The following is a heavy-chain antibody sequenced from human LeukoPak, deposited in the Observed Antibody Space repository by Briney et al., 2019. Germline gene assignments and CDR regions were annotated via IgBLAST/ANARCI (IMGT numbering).Heavy chain of an antibody. CDR1: GFKLGSYS. CDR2: INSGSYTI. Sequence: PGGSLRLSCGASGFKLGSYSMDWVRQAPGKGLEWVSHINSGSYTIYYADSVKGRFTISRDNARNSLYLQMNSLRDEDTAVYYCARVLLERPGIDSFDMWGQGTMVTVSS. V-gene: IGHV3-48*02. D-gene: IGHD1-1*01. J-gene: IGHJ3*02. CDR3: ARVLLERPGIDSFDM.